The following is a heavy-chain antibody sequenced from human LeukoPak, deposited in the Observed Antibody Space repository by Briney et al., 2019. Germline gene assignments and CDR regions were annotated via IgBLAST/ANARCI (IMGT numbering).Heavy chain of an antibody. CDR3: ARQTYYDFWSGYYVDY. CDR1: GFTLSDHY. D-gene: IGHD3-3*01. Sequence: GGSLRLSCAASGFTLSDHYMSRIRQAPGKGLEWVSYITSSGSPIYYADSVKGRFTISRDNAKNSLYLQMNSLRAEDTAVYYCARQTYYDFWSGYYVDYWGQGTLVTVSS. J-gene: IGHJ4*02. CDR2: ITSSGSPI. V-gene: IGHV3-11*01.